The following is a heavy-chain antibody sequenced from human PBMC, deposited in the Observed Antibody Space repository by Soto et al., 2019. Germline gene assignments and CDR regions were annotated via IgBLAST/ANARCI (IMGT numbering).Heavy chain of an antibody. J-gene: IGHJ4*02. CDR1: GFTFSSYA. CDR3: AKGLSVWNIVLMVYGDFDY. CDR2: ISGSGGST. D-gene: IGHD2-8*01. Sequence: GGSLRLSCAASGFTFSSYAMSWVRQAPGKGLEWVSAISGSGGSTYYADSVKGRFTISRDNSKNTLYLQMNSLRAEDTAVYYCAKGLSVWNIVLMVYGDFDYWGQGTLVTVSS. V-gene: IGHV3-23*01.